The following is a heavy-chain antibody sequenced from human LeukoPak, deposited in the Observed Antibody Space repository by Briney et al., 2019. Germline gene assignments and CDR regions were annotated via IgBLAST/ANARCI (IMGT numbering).Heavy chain of an antibody. CDR3: ARVVDYDTSGYQTKNWFDP. J-gene: IGHJ5*02. V-gene: IGHV5-51*01. D-gene: IGHD3-22*01. CDR2: IYPGDSDT. CDR1: GYSFTSYR. Sequence: GESLKISCKGSGYSFTSYRIGWVRQMPGKGLEWMGIIYPGDSDTRYSPSFQGQVTISVDKSINTAYLQWSSLKASDTAMYYCARVVDYDTSGYQTKNWFDPWGQGTLVTVSS.